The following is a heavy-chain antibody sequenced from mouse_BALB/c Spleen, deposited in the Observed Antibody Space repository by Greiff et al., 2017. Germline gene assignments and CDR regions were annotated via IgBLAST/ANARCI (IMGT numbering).Heavy chain of an antibody. CDR1: EFTFSDYY. D-gene: IGHD1-2*01. CDR2: ISDGGSYT. V-gene: IGHV5-4*02. Sequence: EVKLVESGGGLVKPGGSLKLSCAASEFTFSDYYMYWVRQTPEKRLEWVATISDGGSYTYYPDSVKGRFTISRDNAKNNLYLQMSSLKSEDTAMYYCARPSITTASMDYWGQGTSVTVSS. J-gene: IGHJ4*01. CDR3: ARPSITTASMDY.